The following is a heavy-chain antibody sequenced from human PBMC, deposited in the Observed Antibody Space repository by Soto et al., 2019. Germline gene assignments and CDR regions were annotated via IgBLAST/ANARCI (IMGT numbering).Heavy chain of an antibody. D-gene: IGHD5-12*01. V-gene: IGHV4-59*08. J-gene: IGHJ4*02. CDR3: ARRRGGYGGSGYFDY. Sequence: SETLSLTCTVSGGSISSYYWSWIRQPPGKGLEWIGYIYYSGSTNYNPSLKSRVTISVDTSKNQFSLKLSSVTAADTAVYYCARRRGGYGGSGYFDYWGQGTLVTVSS. CDR2: IYYSGST. CDR1: GGSISSYY.